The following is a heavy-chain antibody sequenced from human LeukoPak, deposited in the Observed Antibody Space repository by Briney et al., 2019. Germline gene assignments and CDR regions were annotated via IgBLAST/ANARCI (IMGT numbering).Heavy chain of an antibody. V-gene: IGHV3-7*01. D-gene: IGHD5-24*01. CDR1: GFTFSSYW. Sequence: PGESLRLSCAASGFTFSSYWMSWVRQAPGKGLEWVANIKQDGSEKYYVDSVKGRFTISRDNAKNSLYLQMNSLRGEDTAVYYCASTDGYKGRGNYFDYWGQGTLVAVSS. J-gene: IGHJ4*01. CDR2: IKQDGSEK. CDR3: ASTDGYKGRGNYFDY.